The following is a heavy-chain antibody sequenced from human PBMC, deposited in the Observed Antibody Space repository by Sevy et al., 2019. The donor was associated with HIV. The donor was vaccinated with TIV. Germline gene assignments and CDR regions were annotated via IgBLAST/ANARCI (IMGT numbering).Heavy chain of an antibody. Sequence: GGSLRLSCVASGFTFSNYAMTWVRQTPGKGLEWVSGIGHNGDNTHHAGSVKGRFSISRDNSKNTLDLQMNSLRAEDTAVYYCAKDVRLGGPIYYGMDVWGQGTTVTVSS. CDR2: IGHNGDNT. CDR1: GFTFSNYA. V-gene: IGHV3-23*01. CDR3: AKDVRLGGPIYYGMDV. D-gene: IGHD3-10*02. J-gene: IGHJ6*02.